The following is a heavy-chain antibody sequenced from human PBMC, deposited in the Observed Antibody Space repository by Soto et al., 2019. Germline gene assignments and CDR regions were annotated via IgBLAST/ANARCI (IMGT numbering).Heavy chain of an antibody. J-gene: IGHJ3*02. CDR3: ATISTLSGIGYYDILTGYGPPHGAFDI. Sequence: ASVKVSCKVSGYTLTELSMQWVRQAPGKGLEWMGGSDPEDGETIYAQKFQGRVTMTEDTSTDTAYMELSSLRSEDTAVYYCATISTLSGIGYYDILTGYGPPHGAFDIWGQGTMVTVSS. CDR1: GYTLTELS. D-gene: IGHD3-9*01. V-gene: IGHV1-24*01. CDR2: SDPEDGET.